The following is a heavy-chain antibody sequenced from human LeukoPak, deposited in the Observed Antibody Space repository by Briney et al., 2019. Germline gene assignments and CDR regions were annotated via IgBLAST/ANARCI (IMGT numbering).Heavy chain of an antibody. D-gene: IGHD3-22*01. CDR1: RFTFNSYA. CDR2: ISYDGGKT. V-gene: IGHV3-30*03. CDR3: AGDYYDSSGYYFNYYGMDV. J-gene: IGHJ6*02. Sequence: GGSLRLSCAASRFTFNSYAMHWVRQAPGKGLEWVAVISYDGGKTYYAESLKGRFTISRDNAKNTLYLQMNSLRAEDTAVYYCAGDYYDSSGYYFNYYGMDVWGQGTTVTVSS.